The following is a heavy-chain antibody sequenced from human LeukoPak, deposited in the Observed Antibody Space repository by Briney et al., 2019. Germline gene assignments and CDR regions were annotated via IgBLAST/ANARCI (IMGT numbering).Heavy chain of an antibody. CDR1: GGSISNYS. V-gene: IGHV4-59*13. J-gene: IGHJ4*02. D-gene: IGHD1-26*01. CDR2: MYYSGST. Sequence: SETLSLTCTVSGGSISNYSWSWIRQPPGKGLEWIGYMYYSGSTSYNPSLKSRVTISVDTSKNQFSLKLNSVTAADTAMYYCARLFHPALSGNYPFDYWGQGTLVTVSS. CDR3: ARLFHPALSGNYPFDY.